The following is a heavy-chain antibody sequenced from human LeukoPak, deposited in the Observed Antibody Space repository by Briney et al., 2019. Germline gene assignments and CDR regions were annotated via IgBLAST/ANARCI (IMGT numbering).Heavy chain of an antibody. J-gene: IGHJ5*02. V-gene: IGHV3-30-3*01. Sequence: GGSLRLSCAASGFTFSSYAMHWVRQAPGKGLEWVAVISYDGSNKYYADSVKGRFTISRDNSKNTLYLQMNSLRAEDTAVYYCAREGGSPWGQGTLVIVSS. CDR2: ISYDGSNK. CDR3: AREGGSP. CDR1: GFTFSSYA. D-gene: IGHD1-1*01.